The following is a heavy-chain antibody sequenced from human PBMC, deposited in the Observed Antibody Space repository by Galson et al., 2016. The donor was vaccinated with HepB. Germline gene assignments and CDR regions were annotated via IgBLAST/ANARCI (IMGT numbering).Heavy chain of an antibody. D-gene: IGHD1-14*01. CDR2: ISGSGDSA. J-gene: IGHJ4*02. V-gene: IGHV3-23*01. Sequence: SLRLSCAASGFTFSSYAMTWVRQAPGKGLEWVSGISGSGDSAYYGDSVKGRFSISRDNSKNTLYLQMNSLRAEDTAVYYCAKGYGLFDYWGQGTLVTVSS. CDR3: AKGYGLFDY. CDR1: GFTFSSYA.